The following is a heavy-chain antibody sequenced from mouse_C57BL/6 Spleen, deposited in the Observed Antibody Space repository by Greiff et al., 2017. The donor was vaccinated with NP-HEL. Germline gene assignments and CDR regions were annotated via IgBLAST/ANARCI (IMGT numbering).Heavy chain of an antibody. Sequence: EVQLVESGGGLVKPGGSLKLSCAASGFTFSDYGMHWVRQAPEKGLEWVAYISSGSSTIYYADTVKGRFTISRDNAKNTLFLQMTSLRSEDTAMYYCARRDYYGSHYFDYWGQGTTLTVSS. CDR3: ARRDYYGSHYFDY. CDR2: ISSGSSTI. V-gene: IGHV5-17*01. J-gene: IGHJ2*01. CDR1: GFTFSDYG. D-gene: IGHD1-1*01.